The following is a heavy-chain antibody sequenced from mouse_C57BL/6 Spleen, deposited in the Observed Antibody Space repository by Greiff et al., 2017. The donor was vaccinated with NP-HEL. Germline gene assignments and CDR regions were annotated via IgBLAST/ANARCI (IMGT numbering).Heavy chain of an antibody. CDR1: GYTFTDYE. CDR3: TRRMLEGPSWFAY. Sequence: QVQLQQSGAELVRPGASVTLSCKASGYTFTDYEMHWVKQTPVHGLEWIGAIDPETGGTAYNQKFKGKAILTADKSSSTAYMELRSLTSEDSAVYYCTRRMLEGPSWFAYWGQGTLVTVSA. V-gene: IGHV1-15*01. CDR2: IDPETGGT. J-gene: IGHJ3*01.